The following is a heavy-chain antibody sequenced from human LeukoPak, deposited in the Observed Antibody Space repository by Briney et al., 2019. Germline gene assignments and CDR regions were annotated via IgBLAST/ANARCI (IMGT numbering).Heavy chain of an antibody. D-gene: IGHD6-13*01. J-gene: IGHJ4*02. CDR3: ARALWTGYSSSWYSYFDY. CDR2: VSPNSGGT. V-gene: IGHV1-2*02. CDR1: GYTFSGYY. Sequence: ASVKVSCKASGYTFSGYYMHWVRQAPGQGLELMGWVSPNSGGTNYAQKFQGRVTMTRDTSISTAYMELSRLRSDDTAVYYCARALWTGYSSSWYSYFDYWGQGTLVTVSS.